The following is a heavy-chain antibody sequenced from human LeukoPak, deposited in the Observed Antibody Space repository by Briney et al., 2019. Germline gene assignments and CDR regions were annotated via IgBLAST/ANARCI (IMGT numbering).Heavy chain of an antibody. J-gene: IGHJ4*02. Sequence: GGSLRLSCAASGFTFSTYSMKWVRQAPGKGLEWVSYISDSGAMYCADSVRGRFTISRENAQNSLFLQMNCLRAEDTAVYYCARDGGYRGYDADCWGQGTLVTVSS. CDR1: GFTFSTYS. CDR3: ARDGGYRGYDADC. V-gene: IGHV3-48*01. CDR2: ISDSGAM. D-gene: IGHD5-12*01.